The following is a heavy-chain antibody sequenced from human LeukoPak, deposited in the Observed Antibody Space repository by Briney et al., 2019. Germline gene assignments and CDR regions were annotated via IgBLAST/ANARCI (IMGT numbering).Heavy chain of an antibody. J-gene: IGHJ6*02. Sequence: GGSLRLSCAASGFTFSSYGMHWVRQAPGKGLEWVAVISYDGSNKYYADSVKGRFTISRDNSKNTLYLQMDSLRAEDTAVYYCAKDWSDIVVVPAASNPENYYYYYGMDVWGQGTTVTVSS. CDR2: ISYDGSNK. CDR1: GFTFSSYG. D-gene: IGHD2-2*01. CDR3: AKDWSDIVVVPAASNPENYYYYYGMDV. V-gene: IGHV3-30*18.